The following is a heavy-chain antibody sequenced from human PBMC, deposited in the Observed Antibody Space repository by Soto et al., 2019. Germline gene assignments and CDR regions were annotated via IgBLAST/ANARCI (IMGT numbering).Heavy chain of an antibody. D-gene: IGHD3-22*01. CDR2: ISSGTSTI. J-gene: IGHJ5*02. Sequence: EVQLAESGGGLVQPGGSLRLSCAAYAFTFSSYNLKWVRQAPGKGLEWVSYISSGTSTIYYADSVKGRFTISRDNAKNSLYLQMNSLRAEDTAVYYCATEGDSSGWYNWFDPWGQGTLVTVSS. CDR1: AFTFSSYN. V-gene: IGHV3-48*01. CDR3: ATEGDSSGWYNWFDP.